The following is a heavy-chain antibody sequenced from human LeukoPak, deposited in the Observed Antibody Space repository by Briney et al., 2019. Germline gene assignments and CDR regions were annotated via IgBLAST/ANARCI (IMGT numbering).Heavy chain of an antibody. CDR2: IIPILGIA. J-gene: IGHJ3*02. D-gene: IGHD2-2*01. Sequence: SVKVSCKASGGTFSSYTISWVRQAPGQGLEWMGRIIPILGIANYAQKFQGRVTITADKSTSTAYMELSSLRSEDTAVYYCAREVVRYRNAFDIWGQGTMVTISS. V-gene: IGHV1-69*04. CDR3: AREVVRYRNAFDI. CDR1: GGTFSSYT.